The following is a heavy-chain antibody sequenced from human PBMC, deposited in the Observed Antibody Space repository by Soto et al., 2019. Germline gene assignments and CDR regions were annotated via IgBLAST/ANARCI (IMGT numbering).Heavy chain of an antibody. Sequence: ASVKVSCKASGGTFSSYTISWVRQAPGQGLEWMGRIIPILGIANYAQKFQGRVTITADKSTSTAYMELSSLRSEDTAVYYCARDEFSYYYDSSGTEGYWGQGTLVTVSS. CDR2: IIPILGIA. CDR1: GGTFSSYT. J-gene: IGHJ4*02. CDR3: ARDEFSYYYDSSGTEGY. D-gene: IGHD3-22*01. V-gene: IGHV1-69*04.